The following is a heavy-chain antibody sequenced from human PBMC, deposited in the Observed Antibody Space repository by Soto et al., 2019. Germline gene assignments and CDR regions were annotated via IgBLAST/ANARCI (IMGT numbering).Heavy chain of an antibody. CDR2: INQDGSQK. J-gene: IGHJ4*02. D-gene: IGHD1-1*01. CDR1: GFTFRHYW. Sequence: EVQLVESGGDLVQPGGSLRLSCVASGFTFRHYWMSGVRQVPGKGLQWLVNINQDGSQKYSVDSVKGRFTITRDNATNSLFLEMDSFRAEATALYYCARDSMSTRKGRTEDYWGQGTLVSVSS. CDR3: ARDSMSTRKGRTEDY. V-gene: IGHV3-7*01.